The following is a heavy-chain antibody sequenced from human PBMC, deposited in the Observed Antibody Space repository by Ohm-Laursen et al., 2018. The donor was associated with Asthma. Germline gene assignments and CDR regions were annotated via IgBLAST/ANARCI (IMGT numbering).Heavy chain of an antibody. CDR2: ISYDGSNK. CDR1: GFTFSSYG. CDR3: AKDWGVPHYAFDI. D-gene: IGHD3-16*01. Sequence: SSLRLSCSASGFTFSSYGMHWVRQAPGKGLEWVAVISYDGSNKYYADSVKGRFTISRDNSKNTLYLHMNSLRAEDTAVYYCAKDWGVPHYAFDIWGQGSLVTVSS. J-gene: IGHJ3*02. V-gene: IGHV3-30*18.